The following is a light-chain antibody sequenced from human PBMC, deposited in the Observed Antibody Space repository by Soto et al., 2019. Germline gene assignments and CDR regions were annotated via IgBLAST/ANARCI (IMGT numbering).Light chain of an antibody. J-gene: IGKJ5*01. V-gene: IGKV3-15*01. CDR3: QQYDSWPIT. Sequence: EIVMTQSPATLSVSPGERATLSCRASQSVSSKLAWYQKKPGQAPRLVIYGVSTRATGIPARFSGSGSGTDFTLTISSLQSEDFAVYHCQQYDSWPITFGQGTRLEMK. CDR1: QSVSSK. CDR2: GVS.